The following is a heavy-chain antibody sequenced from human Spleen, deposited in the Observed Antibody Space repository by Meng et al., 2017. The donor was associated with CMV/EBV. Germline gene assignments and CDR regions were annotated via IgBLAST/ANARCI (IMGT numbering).Heavy chain of an antibody. V-gene: IGHV1-8*01. Sequence: ASVKVSCKASGYTFTSYDINWVRQATGQGLEWMGWMNPNSGNTGYAQKFQGRVTMTRDTSISTAYMELSSLRSEDTAVYYCARVKKAGSLHSPGPFDYWGQGTPVTVSS. D-gene: IGHD3-10*01. CDR3: ARVKKAGSLHSPGPFDY. CDR2: MNPNSGNT. CDR1: GYTFTSYD. J-gene: IGHJ4*02.